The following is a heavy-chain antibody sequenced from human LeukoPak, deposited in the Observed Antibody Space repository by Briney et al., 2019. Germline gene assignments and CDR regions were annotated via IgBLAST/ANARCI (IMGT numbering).Heavy chain of an antibody. CDR2: ITGVGGNT. Sequence: GGSLRLSCATSEFTFGSYAMTWVRQAPGKGLEWVSGITGVGGNTYYADSVKGRFTISRDNPKNTLYLQMNSLRAEDTAVYYCAREAGIAVAGRRDYWGQGTLVTVSS. J-gene: IGHJ4*02. V-gene: IGHV3-23*01. CDR1: EFTFGSYA. D-gene: IGHD6-19*01. CDR3: AREAGIAVAGRRDY.